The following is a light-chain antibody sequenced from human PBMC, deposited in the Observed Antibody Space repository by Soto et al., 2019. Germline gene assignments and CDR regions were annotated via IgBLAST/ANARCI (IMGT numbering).Light chain of an antibody. Sequence: EIVLTQSPATLSLSPGERATLSCRASQSVSISYLAWYQQKPGQAPRLLIYGASSRATGIPGRFSGSGSGTDFTLTISRLEPEDFAVYYCHQYGSSPLTFGQGTKVDIK. J-gene: IGKJ1*01. CDR3: HQYGSSPLT. CDR2: GAS. CDR1: QSVSISY. V-gene: IGKV3-20*01.